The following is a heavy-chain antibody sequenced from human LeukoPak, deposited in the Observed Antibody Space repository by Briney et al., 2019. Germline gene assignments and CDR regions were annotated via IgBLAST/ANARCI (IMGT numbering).Heavy chain of an antibody. D-gene: IGHD5-18*01. CDR3: ARGPPNTAIDY. J-gene: IGHJ4*02. Sequence: ASVKVSCKVSGYTFTELSMHWVRQAPGQGLEWMGIINPSGGSTSYAQKFQGRVTMTRDTSTSTVYMELSSLRSEDTAVYYCARGPPNTAIDYWGQGTLVTVSS. V-gene: IGHV1-46*01. CDR1: GYTFTELS. CDR2: INPSGGST.